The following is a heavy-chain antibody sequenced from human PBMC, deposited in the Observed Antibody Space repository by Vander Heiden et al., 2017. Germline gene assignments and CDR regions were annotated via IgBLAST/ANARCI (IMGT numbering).Heavy chain of an antibody. CDR3: ARDWSSVRYYYYGMDV. V-gene: IGHV3-30-3*01. Sequence: SSYAMHWVRQAPGKGLEWVAVISYDGSNKYYADSVKGRFTISRDNSKNTLYLQMNSLRAEDTAVYYCARDWSSVRYYYYGMDVWGQGTTVTVSS. CDR2: ISYDGSNK. CDR1: SSYA. J-gene: IGHJ6*02.